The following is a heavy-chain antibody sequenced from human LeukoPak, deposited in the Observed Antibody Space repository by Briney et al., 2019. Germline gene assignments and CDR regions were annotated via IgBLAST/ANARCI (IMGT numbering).Heavy chain of an antibody. J-gene: IGHJ5*02. CDR1: GFTFSSYA. Sequence: GGSLRPSCAASGFTFSSYAMSWVRQAPGKGLEWVSAISGSGGSTYYADSVKGRFTISRDNSKNTLYLQMNSLRAEDTAVYYCASGVLRYFDWLSWGQGTLVTVSP. D-gene: IGHD3-9*01. CDR3: ASGVLRYFDWLS. CDR2: ISGSGGST. V-gene: IGHV3-23*01.